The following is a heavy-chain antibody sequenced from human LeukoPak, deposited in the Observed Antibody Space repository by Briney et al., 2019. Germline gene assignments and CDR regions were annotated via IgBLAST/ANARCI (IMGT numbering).Heavy chain of an antibody. Sequence: SVKVSCKASGGTFSSYAISWVRQAPGQGLEWMGRIIPILGIANYAQKFQGRVTITADKSTSTAYMELSSLRSEDTAVYYCARKYSSSHHGTFDYWGQGTLVTVSP. V-gene: IGHV1-69*04. CDR1: GGTFSSYA. CDR3: ARKYSSSHHGTFDY. D-gene: IGHD6-13*01. J-gene: IGHJ4*02. CDR2: IIPILGIA.